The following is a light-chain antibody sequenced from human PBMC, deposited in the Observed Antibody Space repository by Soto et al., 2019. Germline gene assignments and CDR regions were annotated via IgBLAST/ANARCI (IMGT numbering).Light chain of an antibody. V-gene: IGKV3-20*01. Sequence: EIVLTQSPGTLSLSPGERATLSCRASQSVSSSYLAWYQQKPGQAPRLLIYGASTRSTGIPDRISGSGSGTDFTFTISRLEYEDFAVYFCQQYGSAPLTFGGGTKVEIK. CDR2: GAS. J-gene: IGKJ4*01. CDR1: QSVSSSY. CDR3: QQYGSAPLT.